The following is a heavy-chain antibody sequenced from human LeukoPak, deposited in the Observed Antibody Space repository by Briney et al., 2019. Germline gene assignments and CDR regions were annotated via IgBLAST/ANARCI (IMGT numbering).Heavy chain of an antibody. J-gene: IGHJ4*02. D-gene: IGHD1-26*01. CDR3: ARLDGSYYSLDY. Sequence: GASVKVSCKASGGTFSSYAISWVRQAPGQGLEWMGGITPIFGTANYAQKFQGRVTITADESTSTAYMELSSLRSEDTAVYYCARLDGSYYSLDYWGQGTLVTVSS. CDR2: ITPIFGTA. CDR1: GGTFSSYA. V-gene: IGHV1-69*13.